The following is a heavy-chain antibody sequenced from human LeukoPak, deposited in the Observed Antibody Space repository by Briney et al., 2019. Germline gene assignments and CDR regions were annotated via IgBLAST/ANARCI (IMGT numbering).Heavy chain of an antibody. CDR3: ARNLVPAGSGVYGFDY. J-gene: IGHJ4*02. D-gene: IGHD2-2*01. CDR2: INSNSCGT. CDR1: GYTFTGYY. Sequence: ASVKVSCKASGYTFTGYYMHWVRPAPGQGLEWVGWINSNSCGTNYAQKFQGRVTMTRDTSINTAYMELSRRRSDDTAVYYCARNLVPAGSGVYGFDYWGQGTLVTVSS. V-gene: IGHV1-2*02.